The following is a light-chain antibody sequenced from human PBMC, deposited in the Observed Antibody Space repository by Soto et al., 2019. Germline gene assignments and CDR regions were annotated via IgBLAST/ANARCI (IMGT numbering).Light chain of an antibody. Sequence: ETVMTRSPATLSVSPGEGATLSCRASQTINNNLAWYQQKPGQAPRLLIYGASRRATGVPARFSGSGSGTEFTLTISSLQSEDFAVYYCQHYNNGPRFGQGTKVDVK. CDR1: QTINNN. J-gene: IGKJ1*01. CDR2: GAS. CDR3: QHYNNGPR. V-gene: IGKV3-15*01.